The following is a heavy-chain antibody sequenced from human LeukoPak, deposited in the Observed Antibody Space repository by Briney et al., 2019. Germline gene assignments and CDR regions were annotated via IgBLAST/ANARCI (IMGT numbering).Heavy chain of an antibody. CDR2: INHSGNT. V-gene: IGHV4-34*01. Sequence: SETLSLTCAVYGGSFSGYYWSWIRQPPGKGLEWIGKINHSGNTNYNPPLKSRVTISLHTSKNQFSLKLSSVTAADTAVYYCARHGSFGGVISALDIWGQGTMVTVSS. J-gene: IGHJ3*02. CDR3: ARHGSFGGVISALDI. D-gene: IGHD3-16*01. CDR1: GGSFSGYY.